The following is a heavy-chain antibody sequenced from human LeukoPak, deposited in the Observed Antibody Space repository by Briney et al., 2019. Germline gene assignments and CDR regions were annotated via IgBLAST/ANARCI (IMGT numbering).Heavy chain of an antibody. CDR2: VNSDGSST. D-gene: IGHD6-13*01. CDR3: AKEWRFSSSWYQYYFDY. CDR1: GFTFSSYW. Sequence: GGSLRLSCAASGFTFSSYWMHWVRQAPGKGLVWVSRVNSDGSSTSYADSVRGRFTISRDNAKNTLYLQMNSLRVDDTAVYFCAKEWRFSSSWYQYYFDYWGQGTLVTVSS. J-gene: IGHJ4*02. V-gene: IGHV3-74*01.